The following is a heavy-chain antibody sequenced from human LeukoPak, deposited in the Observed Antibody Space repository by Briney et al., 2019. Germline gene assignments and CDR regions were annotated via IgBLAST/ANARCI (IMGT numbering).Heavy chain of an antibody. D-gene: IGHD1-26*01. J-gene: IGHJ3*02. Sequence: GGSLRLSCAASGFTVSSNYMSWVRQAPGKGLEWVSVIYSGGSTYYADSVKGRFTISRDNSKNTLYLQMSSLRAEDTAVYYCARSYPDAFDIWGQGTMVTVSS. V-gene: IGHV3-53*01. CDR2: IYSGGST. CDR1: GFTVSSNY. CDR3: ARSYPDAFDI.